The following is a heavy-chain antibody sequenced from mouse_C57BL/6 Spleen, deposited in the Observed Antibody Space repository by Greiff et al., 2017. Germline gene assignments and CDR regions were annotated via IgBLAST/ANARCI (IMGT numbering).Heavy chain of an antibody. CDR3: ARTSYYSNFDY. V-gene: IGHV5-17*01. J-gene: IGHJ2*01. CDR1: GFTFSDYG. Sequence: DVMLVESGGGLVKPGGSLKLSCAASGFTFSDYGMHWVRQAPEKGLEWVAYISSGSSTIYYADTVKGRFTISRDNAKNTLFLQMTSLRSEDTAMYYCARTSYYSNFDYWCQGTTLTVSS. D-gene: IGHD2-5*01. CDR2: ISSGSSTI.